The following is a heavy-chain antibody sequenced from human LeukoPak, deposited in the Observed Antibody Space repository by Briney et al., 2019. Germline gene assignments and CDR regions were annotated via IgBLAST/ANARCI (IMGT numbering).Heavy chain of an antibody. CDR2: IYYSGST. CDR3: ARGNRGVLRYFDWLPDFDY. Sequence: PSETLPLTCTVSGVSISSYYWSWIRQPPGKGLEWIGYIYYSGSTNYNPSLKSRVTISVDTSKNQFSLKLSSVTAADTAVYYCARGNRGVLRYFDWLPDFDYWGQGTLVTVSS. J-gene: IGHJ4*02. V-gene: IGHV4-59*08. CDR1: GVSISSYY. D-gene: IGHD3-9*01.